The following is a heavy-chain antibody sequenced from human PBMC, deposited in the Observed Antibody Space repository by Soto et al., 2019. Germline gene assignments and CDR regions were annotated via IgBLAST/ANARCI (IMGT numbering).Heavy chain of an antibody. CDR3: AGGYCSGGSCYFSAFDI. CDR2: ISYDGSNK. V-gene: IGHV3-30-3*01. CDR1: EFTFSSYA. Sequence: TGGSLRLSCAASEFTFSSYAMHWVRQAPGKGLEWVAVISYDGSNKYYADSVKGRFTISRDNSKNTLYLQMNSLRAEDTAVYYCAGGYCSGGSCYFSAFDIWGQGTMVTVSS. D-gene: IGHD2-15*01. J-gene: IGHJ3*02.